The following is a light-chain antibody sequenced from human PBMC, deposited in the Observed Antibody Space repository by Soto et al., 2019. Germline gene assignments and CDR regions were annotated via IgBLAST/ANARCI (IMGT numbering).Light chain of an antibody. V-gene: IGKV3-20*01. CDR1: QSVGSRW. Sequence: EIVLTRSPGTVSFSPGERATLSCRASQSVGSRWLAWYQQKPGQAPRVLIYGGSNRATGIPDRFSGSGSGTDFTLTISRLEPEDFAVYYCQQYYSSRTLGQGTKVEMK. CDR3: QQYYSSRT. CDR2: GGS. J-gene: IGKJ1*01.